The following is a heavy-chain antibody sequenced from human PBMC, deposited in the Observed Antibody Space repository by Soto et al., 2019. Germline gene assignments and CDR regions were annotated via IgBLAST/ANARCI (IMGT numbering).Heavy chain of an antibody. V-gene: IGHV5-51*01. D-gene: IGHD2-8*02. CDR2: IYPRDSDT. CDR3: ARVRESTAAFDY. J-gene: IGHJ4*02. Sequence: GESLKISCKGSGYSFTRYWIGWVRQMPVKGLEWMGIIYPRDSDTRYSPSFQGQVTISADKSISTAYLQWSSLKASDTAMYYCARVRESTAAFDYWGQGTLVTVSS. CDR1: GYSFTRYW.